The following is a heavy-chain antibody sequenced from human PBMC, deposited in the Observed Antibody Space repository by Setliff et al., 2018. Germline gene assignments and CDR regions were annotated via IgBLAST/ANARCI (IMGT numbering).Heavy chain of an antibody. Sequence: TLSLTCTVSRGSISSGDYYWSCSRQHPGKGLEWIGYIYYSGSTYYNPSLKSRVTISVDTSKNQFSLQLSPVTAADTAVYYCARDRTYYGSGTYTRWFDYWGQGTLVTVSS. CDR2: IYYSGST. J-gene: IGHJ4*02. D-gene: IGHD3-10*01. CDR1: RGSISSGDYY. CDR3: ARDRTYYGSGTYTRWFDY. V-gene: IGHV4-31*03.